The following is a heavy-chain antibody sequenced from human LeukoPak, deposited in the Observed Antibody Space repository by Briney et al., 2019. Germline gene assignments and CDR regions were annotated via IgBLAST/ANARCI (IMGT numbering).Heavy chain of an antibody. CDR3: AKIGYCSGGSCYSYYFDY. CDR2: FYYTGTS. CDR1: NGSISRSY. J-gene: IGHJ4*02. V-gene: IGHV4-59*08. Sequence: SGTLSLTCTVSNGSISRSYWSWIRQPPGKGLEWIGYFYYTGTSDYNPSLRSRVTISVDTSKNQFSLKLSSVTAADTAVYYCAKIGYCSGGSCYSYYFDYWGQGTLVTVSS. D-gene: IGHD2-15*01.